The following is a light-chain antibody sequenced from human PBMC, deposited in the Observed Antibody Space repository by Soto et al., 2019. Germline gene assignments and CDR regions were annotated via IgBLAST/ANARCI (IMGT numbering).Light chain of an antibody. CDR3: QQYYHWPWT. J-gene: IGKJ1*01. V-gene: IGKV3-15*01. CDR1: QSVICY. CDR2: GAS. Sequence: EIVMTQSPATLSVSPVERVTLSCRASQSVICYRALYQHIPGQVPRLLVYGASTGATGTPARFSGSGGATDFTLTISSLQSEDFALYYCQQYYHWPWTFGQGTKVDI.